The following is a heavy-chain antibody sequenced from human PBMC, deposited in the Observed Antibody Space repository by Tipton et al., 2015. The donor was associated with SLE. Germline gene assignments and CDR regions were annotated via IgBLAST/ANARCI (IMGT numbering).Heavy chain of an antibody. D-gene: IGHD1-26*01. J-gene: IGHJ6*03. CDR1: GITFSRHW. Sequence: SLRLSCAASGITFSRHWMSWVRQAPGKGLEWVANIKQDGSEKYYVDSVKGRFTISRDNAKNSLYLQMNSLRAEDTAVYYCARHGVEPGRELLLPPYMDVWGKGTTVTVSS. CDR2: IKQDGSEK. CDR3: ARHGVEPGRELLLPPYMDV. V-gene: IGHV3-7*01.